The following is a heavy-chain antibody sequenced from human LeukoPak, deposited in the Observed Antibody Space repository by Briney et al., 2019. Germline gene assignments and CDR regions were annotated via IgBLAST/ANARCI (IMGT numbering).Heavy chain of an antibody. Sequence: SGPVLVKPTETLTLTCNVSGFSLSNAGMGVSWIRQPPGKALEWLAHIFSNDEKSYNTSLKSRLTISKDTSKSQVVLTMTGMDPVDTGTYYCARIGYKYGSYYFDDWGQGTLVTVSS. CDR1: GFSLSNAGMG. V-gene: IGHV2-26*01. CDR2: IFSNDEK. J-gene: IGHJ4*02. CDR3: ARIGYKYGSYYFDD. D-gene: IGHD3-10*01.